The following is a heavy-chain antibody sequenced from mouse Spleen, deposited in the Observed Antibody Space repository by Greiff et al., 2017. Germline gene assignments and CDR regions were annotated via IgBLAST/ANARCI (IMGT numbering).Heavy chain of an antibody. CDR2: ISSGGSYT. V-gene: IGHV5-9-1*01. Sequence: DVMLVESGGGLVKPGGSLKLSCAASGFTFSSYAMSWVRQTPEKRLEWVATISSGGSYTYYPDSVKGRFTISRDNAKNTLYLQMSSLRSEDTAMYYCARSTATDWYFDVWGAGTTVTVSS. CDR3: ARSTATDWYFDV. CDR1: GFTFSSYA. J-gene: IGHJ1*01. D-gene: IGHD1-2*01.